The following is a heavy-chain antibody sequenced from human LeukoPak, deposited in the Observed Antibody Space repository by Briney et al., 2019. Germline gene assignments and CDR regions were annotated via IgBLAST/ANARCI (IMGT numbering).Heavy chain of an antibody. CDR2: ISQSGNT. D-gene: IGHD1-1*01. J-gene: IGHJ4*02. CDR3: ARNVWD. V-gene: IGHV4-30-2*01. CDR1: GDSISSGTCN. Sequence: PSETLSLTCTVSGDSISSGTCNWSWIRQPPGKGLEWIGYISQSGNTYFTPSLKSRATISVDRSKNHFSLNLSSVTAADTAVYYCARNVWDWGQGTLVTVSS.